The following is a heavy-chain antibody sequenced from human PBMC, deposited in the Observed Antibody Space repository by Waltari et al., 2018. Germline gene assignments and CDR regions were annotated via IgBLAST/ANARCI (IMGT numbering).Heavy chain of an antibody. J-gene: IGHJ1*01. CDR3: ARAPNTRDEYFEI. CDR2: ISGRGGST. CDR1: GGSLSGYY. Sequence: QVQLQESGPGLVKPSETLSLTCAVSGGSLSGYYWAWIRQSPGRGLEWIGYISGRGGSTDYSPSLRSRVTISRDTSKIQFSLSLRSVTVADTAVYYCARAPNTRDEYFEIWGQGALVTVSS. V-gene: IGHV4-59*12. D-gene: IGHD1-26*01.